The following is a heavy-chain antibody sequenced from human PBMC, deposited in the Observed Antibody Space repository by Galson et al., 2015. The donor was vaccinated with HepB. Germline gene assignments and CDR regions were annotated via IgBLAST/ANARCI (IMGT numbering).Heavy chain of an antibody. CDR1: GYTFTSYY. V-gene: IGHV1-46*01. J-gene: IGHJ5*02. Sequence: SVKVSCKASGYTFTSYYMHWVRQAPGQGLEWMGIINPSGGSTSYAQKFQGRVTMTRDTSTSTVYMELSSLRSEDTAVYYCARDLMPEARLPGDNWFDPWGQGTLVAVSS. CDR2: INPSGGST. CDR3: ARDLMPEARLPGDNWFDP. D-gene: IGHD1-14*01.